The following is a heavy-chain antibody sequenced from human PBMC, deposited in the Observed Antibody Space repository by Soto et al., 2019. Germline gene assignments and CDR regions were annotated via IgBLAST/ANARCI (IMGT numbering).Heavy chain of an antibody. CDR1: GFTFSDYP. J-gene: IGHJ4*02. CDR2: ISYDGRVK. D-gene: IGHD1-26*01. Sequence: GGSLRISCAASGFTFSDYPILWVRQAPGKGLEWVAVISYDGRVKYYVDSVKGRFTISRDDSKNTLYLQMNSLRVDDTAVYYCARDCIVGAPDYFDYWGQGT. CDR3: ARDCIVGAPDYFDY. V-gene: IGHV3-30*04.